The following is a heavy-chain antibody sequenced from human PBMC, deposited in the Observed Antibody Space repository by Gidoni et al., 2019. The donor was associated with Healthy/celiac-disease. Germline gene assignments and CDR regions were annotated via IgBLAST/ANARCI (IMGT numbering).Heavy chain of an antibody. Sequence: QVQLQQWGAGLLKPSETLSLTCAVYGGSFSGYYWSWIRQPPGKGLEWIGEINHSGSTNYNPSLKSRVTISVDTSKNQFSLKLSSVTAADTAVYYCARGLQSRVGELSHKRRRYYFDYWGQGTLVTVSS. V-gene: IGHV4-34*01. CDR3: ARGLQSRVGELSHKRRRYYFDY. D-gene: IGHD3-16*02. J-gene: IGHJ4*02. CDR1: GGSFSGYY. CDR2: INHSGST.